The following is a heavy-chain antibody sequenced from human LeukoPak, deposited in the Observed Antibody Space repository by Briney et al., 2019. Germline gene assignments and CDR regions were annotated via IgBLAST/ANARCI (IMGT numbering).Heavy chain of an antibody. CDR3: AKYSWGAVAAPFDY. CDR2: ISGSGGST. D-gene: IGHD6-19*01. V-gene: IGHV3-23*01. Sequence: HPGGSLRLSCAASGFTFSSYAMSWVRQAPGKGLEWVSAISGSGGSTYYADSVKGRFTISRDNSKNTVYVQMKNLRAEDTAVYYCAKYSWGAVAAPFDYWGQGALVTVSS. CDR1: GFTFSSYA. J-gene: IGHJ4*02.